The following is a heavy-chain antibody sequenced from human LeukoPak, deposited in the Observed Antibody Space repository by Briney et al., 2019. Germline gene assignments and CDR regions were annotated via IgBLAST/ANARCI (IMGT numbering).Heavy chain of an antibody. CDR2: IKPDGSEK. J-gene: IGHJ4*02. CDR3: ARVGPSMVYVDFDY. CDR1: GFSFRTYW. Sequence: GGSLRLSCAASGFSFRTYWMTWVRQAPGKGLEWVANIKPDGSEKYYVDSVKGRFTISRDNAKNSLYLQMNSLRAEDTAVYYCARVGPSMVYVDFDYWGQGTLVTVSS. D-gene: IGHD2-8*01. V-gene: IGHV3-7*05.